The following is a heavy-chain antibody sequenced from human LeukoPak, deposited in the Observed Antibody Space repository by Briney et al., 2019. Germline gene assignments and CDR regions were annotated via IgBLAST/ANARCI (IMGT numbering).Heavy chain of an antibody. CDR1: GGSISNYY. CDR3: ARVGKPYYDFWSGYGNWFDP. CDR2: IYYSGST. J-gene: IGHJ5*02. V-gene: IGHV4-59*01. Sequence: KPSETLSLTCTVSGGSISNYYWSWIRQPPGKGLEWIGYIYYSGSTHYNPSLKSRVTISVDTSKNQFSLKLSSVTAADTAVYYCARVGKPYYDFWSGYGNWFDPWGQGTLVTVSS. D-gene: IGHD3-3*01.